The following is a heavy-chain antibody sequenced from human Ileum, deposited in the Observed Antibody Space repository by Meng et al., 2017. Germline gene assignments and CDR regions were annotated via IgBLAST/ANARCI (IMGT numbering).Heavy chain of an antibody. D-gene: IGHD2-21*02. J-gene: IGHJ4*02. CDR2: INTDGSTT. Sequence: EVQLVESGGGLVTPGGSLRLSCVASGFTFSITWMNWVRQSPGKGLVWVSLINTDGSTTNYADSVKGRFTISRDNAKNTLSLQMNRLRAEDTAVYYCASELWGDFPHWGQGTLVTVSS. CDR1: GFTFSITW. V-gene: IGHV3-74*02. CDR3: ASELWGDFPH.